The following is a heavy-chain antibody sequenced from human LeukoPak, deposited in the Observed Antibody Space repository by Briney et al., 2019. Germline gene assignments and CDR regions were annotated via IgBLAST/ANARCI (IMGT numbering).Heavy chain of an antibody. CDR2: IYSGGST. Sequence: PGGSLRLSCAASGFTVSSNYMSWVRQAPGKGLEWVSVIYSGGSTYYADSVKGRFTISRDNAKNTLYLQMDSLRAEDTAVYYCASYGDYSDAFDIWGQGTMVTVSS. V-gene: IGHV3-66*01. D-gene: IGHD4-17*01. J-gene: IGHJ3*02. CDR3: ASYGDYSDAFDI. CDR1: GFTVSSNY.